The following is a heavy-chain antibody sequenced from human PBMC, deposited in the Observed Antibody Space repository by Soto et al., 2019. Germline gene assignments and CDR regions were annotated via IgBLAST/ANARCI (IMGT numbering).Heavy chain of an antibody. Sequence: VQLVESGGGVVQPGRSLRLSCAASGFTFRTYGMYWVRQAPGKGLEWVAVIWYDASNKDYADSVKGRFTISRDNSENTPYLQMNSLRAEDTAVYYCARGRVDGGELDLWGQGTLVTVSS. D-gene: IGHD1-26*01. J-gene: IGHJ4*02. CDR3: ARGRVDGGELDL. CDR1: GFTFRTYG. CDR2: IWYDASNK. V-gene: IGHV3-33*01.